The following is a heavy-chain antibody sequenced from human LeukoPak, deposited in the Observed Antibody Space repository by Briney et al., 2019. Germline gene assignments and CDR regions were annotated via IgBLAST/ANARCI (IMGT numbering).Heavy chain of an antibody. CDR2: MNPNSGNT. J-gene: IGHJ6*03. Sequence: VAPVKVSCKASGYTFTSYDINWVRQATGQGLEWMGWMNPNSGNTGYAQKFQGRVTITRNTSVSTAYMELSSLRSEDTAVYYCARGYYYDSSGYYGENYYYYMDVWGKGTTVTVSS. CDR1: GYTFTSYD. D-gene: IGHD3-22*01. V-gene: IGHV1-8*03. CDR3: ARGYYYDSSGYYGENYYYYMDV.